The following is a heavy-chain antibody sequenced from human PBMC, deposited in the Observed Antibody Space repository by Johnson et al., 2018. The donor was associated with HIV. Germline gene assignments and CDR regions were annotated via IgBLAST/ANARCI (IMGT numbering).Heavy chain of an antibody. Sequence: VQLVESGGGVVQPGRSLRLSCAASGFTFSNYAMHWVRQAPGKGLEWVSGISWNSGSTGYADSVKGRFTISRDTAKNSLYLQMNSLRAEDTALYYCARGKLPAALRRGDAFDIWGQGTMVTVSS. CDR1: GFTFSNYA. CDR3: ARGKLPAALRRGDAFDI. CDR2: ISWNSGST. D-gene: IGHD2-2*01. V-gene: IGHV3-9*01. J-gene: IGHJ3*02.